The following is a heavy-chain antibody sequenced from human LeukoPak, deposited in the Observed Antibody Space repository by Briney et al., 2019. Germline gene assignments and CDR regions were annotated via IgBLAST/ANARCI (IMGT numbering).Heavy chain of an antibody. J-gene: IGHJ4*02. V-gene: IGHV3-30-3*01. Sequence: GGSLRLSCAASGFAFSSYAMHWVRQAPGKGLEWVAVISYEGSNKYYADSVKGRFTISRDNSKSSLYLQMNSLRAEDTAVYYCARDQYSYGPYYFDYWGQGTLVTVSS. CDR1: GFAFSSYA. D-gene: IGHD5-18*01. CDR2: ISYEGSNK. CDR3: ARDQYSYGPYYFDY.